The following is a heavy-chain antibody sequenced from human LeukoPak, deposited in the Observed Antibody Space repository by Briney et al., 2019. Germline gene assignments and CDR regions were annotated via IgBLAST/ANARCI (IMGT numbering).Heavy chain of an antibody. V-gene: IGHV1-18*01. CDR2: ISAYNGNT. Sequence: GASVTVSFKASGYTFTSYGISWVRQAPGQGLEWMGWISAYNGNTNYAQKLQGRVTMTTDTSTSTAYMELRSLRSDDTAVYYCARLSVHVWDADQYQLLSRWGYFDYWGQGTLVTVSS. D-gene: IGHD2-2*01. J-gene: IGHJ4*02. CDR3: ARLSVHVWDADQYQLLSRWGYFDY. CDR1: GYTFTSYG.